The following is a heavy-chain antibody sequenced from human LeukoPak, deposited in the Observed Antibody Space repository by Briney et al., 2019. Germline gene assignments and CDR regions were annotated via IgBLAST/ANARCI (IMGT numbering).Heavy chain of an antibody. CDR2: IYPADSDT. Sequence: GESLQTSCKGSGYSFTSYWIGWVRQMPGKGLEWMGIIYPADSDTRYSPSFQGQVTISADKSISTAYLQWSGLRASDTAMYYCARHESHGDDLWGQGTLVTVSS. D-gene: IGHD5-24*01. V-gene: IGHV5-51*01. J-gene: IGHJ5*02. CDR1: GYSFTSYW. CDR3: ARHESHGDDL.